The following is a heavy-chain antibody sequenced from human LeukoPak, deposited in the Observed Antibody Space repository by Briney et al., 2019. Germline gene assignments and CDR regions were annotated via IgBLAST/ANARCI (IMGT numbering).Heavy chain of an antibody. V-gene: IGHV4-4*02. Sequence: SETLSLTCAVSGGSISSNNWWGWVRQPPGKGLEWIGEIYHSGSPNYNPSLKSRVTISVDKSRNHFSLKLSSVTAADTAVYYCARIEDYGGNSVNYWGQGTLVTVSS. CDR1: GGSISSNNW. CDR2: IYHSGSP. J-gene: IGHJ4*02. CDR3: ARIEDYGGNSVNY. D-gene: IGHD4-23*01.